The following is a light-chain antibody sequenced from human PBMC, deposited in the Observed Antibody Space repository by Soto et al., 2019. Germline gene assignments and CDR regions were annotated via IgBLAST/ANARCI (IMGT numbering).Light chain of an antibody. Sequence: DIQMTQSPSTLSACVGDRVTITCRASQSIGDSLAWYQQKPGKAPYLLISDVSSLERGVPSRFSGSGSGTEFTLTISSMQPDDFATFYCQQYNGYSRTFGQGTKVDIK. CDR2: DVS. CDR1: QSIGDS. CDR3: QQYNGYSRT. J-gene: IGKJ1*01. V-gene: IGKV1-5*01.